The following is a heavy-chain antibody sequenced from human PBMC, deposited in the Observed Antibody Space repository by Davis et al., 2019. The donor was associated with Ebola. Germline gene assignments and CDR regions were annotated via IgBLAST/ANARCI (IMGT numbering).Heavy chain of an antibody. J-gene: IGHJ4*02. CDR1: GFAFSIHW. V-gene: IGHV3-7*03. CDR3: ARETPISSRSDW. CDR2: IRQDGGET. Sequence: PGGSLRLSCAAASGFAFSIHWMTWVRQAPGKGLEWVANIRQDGGETYYADSVKGRFIISRDNAKNSLFLQMHSLRGDDTAVYFCARETPISSRSDWWGQGTLVTVSS. D-gene: IGHD2-2*01.